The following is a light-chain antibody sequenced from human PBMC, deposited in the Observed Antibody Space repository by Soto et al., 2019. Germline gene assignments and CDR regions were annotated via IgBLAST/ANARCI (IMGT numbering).Light chain of an antibody. CDR3: EQALQTPQT. Sequence: DIVMTQSPLSLPFTPGEPASISCTSSQSLLHSNGHIYLDWYLQKPGQSPQLLIYMGSNQASRDPDCFGSNRSGADFALKISRVEPQDVGVYYCEQALQTPQTFGQGNKVEIK. V-gene: IGKV2-28*01. J-gene: IGKJ1*01. CDR1: QSLLHSNGHIY. CDR2: MGS.